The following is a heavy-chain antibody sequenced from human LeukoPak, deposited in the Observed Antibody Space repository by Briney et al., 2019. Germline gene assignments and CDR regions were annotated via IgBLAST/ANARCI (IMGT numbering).Heavy chain of an antibody. CDR2: ISGSGGNT. CDR3: AKDRGYGPSFYF. CDR1: GFTFSSSA. D-gene: IGHD6-13*01. J-gene: IGHJ4*02. V-gene: IGHV3-23*01. Sequence: AGGSLRLSCAAPGFTFSSSAMSWVRQAPGKGLEWVSGISGSGGNTYYADSVKGRFTISGDNSNNTLYLQMNSLRAEDTAVYYCAKDRGYGPSFYFWGQGTLVTVSS.